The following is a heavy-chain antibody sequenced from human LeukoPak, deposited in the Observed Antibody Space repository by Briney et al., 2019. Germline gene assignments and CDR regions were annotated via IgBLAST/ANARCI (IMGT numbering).Heavy chain of an antibody. CDR1: GFTFRSHA. V-gene: IGHV3-23*01. J-gene: IGHJ4*02. CDR2: IYENGGTT. Sequence: GGSLRLSCVGSGFTFRSHAMSWVRQAPEKGLEFISGIYENGGTTYYADSVKGRFSISRDNSKNTLYLQMDSLRGEDTAVYYCAKDFRIGYSAHFDYWGQGALVTVSS. CDR3: AKDFRIGYSAHFDY. D-gene: IGHD2-21*01.